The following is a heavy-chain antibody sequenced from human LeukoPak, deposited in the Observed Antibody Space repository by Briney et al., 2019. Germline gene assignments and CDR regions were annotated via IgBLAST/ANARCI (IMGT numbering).Heavy chain of an antibody. CDR1: GFTFSHHG. CDR2: IRNDGSNH. V-gene: IGHV3-30*02. Sequence: GGSLRLSCAASGFTFSHHGMHWVRQAPGKGLEWVAFIRNDGSNHYYADSVKGRFTISRDNSKNTLYLQMDSLTTEDTAVYYCAGVHVTVGSFYWGQGTLVTVSS. D-gene: IGHD3-10*01. J-gene: IGHJ4*02. CDR3: AGVHVTVGSFY.